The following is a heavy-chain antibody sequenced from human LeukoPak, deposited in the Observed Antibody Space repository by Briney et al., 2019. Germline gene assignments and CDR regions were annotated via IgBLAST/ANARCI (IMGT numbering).Heavy chain of an antibody. Sequence: SETLSLTCAVYGGSFSGYYWSWIRQPPGKGLEWIGEINHSGSTNYNPSLKSRVTISVDTSKNQFSLKLSSVTAADTAVYYCARGRLATTKPFDPWGREPWSPSPQ. CDR3: ARGRLATTKPFDP. CDR2: INHSGST. J-gene: IGHJ5*02. V-gene: IGHV4-34*01. CDR1: GGSFSGYY. D-gene: IGHD1-26*01.